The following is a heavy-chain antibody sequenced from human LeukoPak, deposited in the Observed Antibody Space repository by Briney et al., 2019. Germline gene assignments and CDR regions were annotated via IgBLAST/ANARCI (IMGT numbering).Heavy chain of an antibody. CDR3: ARDWADNSDYPGNY. V-gene: IGHV3-74*01. J-gene: IGHJ4*02. CDR1: GFSFSTSW. Sequence: GGSLRLSCAASGFSFSTSWMHWFRHGPGRGLVWVSRITSDGRTTIYADSVKGRFSISRDNSKNTLYLQTNSLRTEDTAVYYCARDWADNSDYPGNYWGQGTLVTVSS. D-gene: IGHD3-22*01. CDR2: ITSDGRTT.